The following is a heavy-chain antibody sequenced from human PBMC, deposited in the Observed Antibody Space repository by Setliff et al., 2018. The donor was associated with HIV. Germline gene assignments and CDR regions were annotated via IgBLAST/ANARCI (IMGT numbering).Heavy chain of an antibody. J-gene: IGHJ5*01. V-gene: IGHV3-74*01. CDR2: LKSDGRST. Sequence: GGSLRLSCAASGFTFSSYSMYWVRQAPGKGLMWVSRLKSDGRSTTYADSVKGRFTISRDNDRNTVFLQMNSLRAEDSAVYYCASEAGASSGWFGYWGQGTLVTVSS. CDR1: GFTFSSYS. D-gene: IGHD6-19*01. CDR3: ASEAGASSGWFGY.